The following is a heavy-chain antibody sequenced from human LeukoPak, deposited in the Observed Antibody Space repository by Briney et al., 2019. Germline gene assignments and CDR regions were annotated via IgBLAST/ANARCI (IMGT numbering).Heavy chain of an antibody. V-gene: IGHV4-39*07. J-gene: IGHJ3*02. CDR3: ALQSPGWGAFDI. CDR1: GGSINNSTYY. CDR2: IHYSGST. D-gene: IGHD7-27*01. Sequence: PSETLSLTCTVSGGSINNSTYYWGWIRQPPGKGLEWIGSIHYSGSTYYNPSLKSRVTISVDSSKNQFSLKMSSVTAADTAVYFCALQSPGWGAFDIWGQGTMVTVSS.